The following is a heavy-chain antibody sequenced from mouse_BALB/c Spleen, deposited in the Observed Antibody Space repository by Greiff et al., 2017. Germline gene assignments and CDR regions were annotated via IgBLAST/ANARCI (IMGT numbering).Heavy chain of an antibody. D-gene: IGHD2-1*01. CDR2: IRNKANGYTT. CDR1: GFTFTDYY. CDR3: ARGSYGNYLYYAMDY. Sequence: EVQLVESGGGLVQPGGSLRLSCATSGFTFTDYYMSWVRQPPGKALEWLGFIRNKANGYTTEYSASVKGRFTISRDNSQSILYLQMNTLRAEDSATYYCARGSYGNYLYYAMDYWGQGTSVTVSS. J-gene: IGHJ4*01. V-gene: IGHV7-3*02.